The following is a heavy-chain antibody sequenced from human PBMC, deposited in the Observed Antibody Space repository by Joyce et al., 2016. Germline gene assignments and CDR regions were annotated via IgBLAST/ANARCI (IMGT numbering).Heavy chain of an antibody. CDR1: GFTFPSYW. D-gene: IGHD1-26*01. J-gene: IGHJ4*02. Sequence: EVQVVNSGGGLVQPGGSLKLSCAPPGFTFPSYWMSWVRQGKGKGLEWVASIKADGSEKYYVDSVKGRFTISRDNAKNSLYLQMNSLRVEDTAVYYCARGGNNFRYWGQGTLVTVSS. CDR3: ARGGNNFRY. CDR2: IKADGSEK. V-gene: IGHV3-7*04.